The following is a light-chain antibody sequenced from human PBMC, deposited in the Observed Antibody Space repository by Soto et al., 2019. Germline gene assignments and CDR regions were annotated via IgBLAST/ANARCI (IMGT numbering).Light chain of an antibody. J-gene: IGKJ1*01. Sequence: EIMMTQSPATLSVSPGESATLSCRASQSGSSNLAWYQQIPGQSPRLLIYGASTRATGIPARFSGSGSGTEFTLTISSLQSEDFAVYYCQQYTNWQTFGQGTKVEIK. CDR1: QSGSSN. CDR2: GAS. CDR3: QQYTNWQT. V-gene: IGKV3-15*01.